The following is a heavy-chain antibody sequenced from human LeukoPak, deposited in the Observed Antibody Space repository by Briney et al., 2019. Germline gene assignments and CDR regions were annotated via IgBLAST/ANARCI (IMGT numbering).Heavy chain of an antibody. CDR1: GGSISGYY. CDR2: IHSNGYT. CDR3: TKREGPMSGSYDYFDP. V-gene: IGHV4-4*09. J-gene: IGHJ5*02. Sequence: SETPSLTCTVSGGSISGYYWSWIRQPPGQGLEWIAYIHSNGYTNYNPSLKSRVTIPVDTSKNQFSLKVTSVTAADTAMYYCTKREGPMSGSYDYFDPWGQGTLVTVS. D-gene: IGHD1-26*01.